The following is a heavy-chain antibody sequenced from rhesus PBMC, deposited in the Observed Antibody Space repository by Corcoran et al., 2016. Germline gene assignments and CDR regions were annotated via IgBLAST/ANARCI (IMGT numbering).Heavy chain of an antibody. CDR3: ARYLNSNPKSLDV. CDR1: GGSIRSSY. Sequence: QVQLQESGPGLVQPSETLSVTCAVSGGSIRSSYWNWIRPAPGKGLEWIGYIHGSGSSTSYNPSLKSRVTLSVDTSKSQLSLKLTSVTAADTAVFYCARYLNSNPKSLDVWGRGVLVTVSS. J-gene: IGHJ5-2*02. D-gene: IGHD4-23*01. CDR2: IHGSGSST. V-gene: IGHV4-169*01.